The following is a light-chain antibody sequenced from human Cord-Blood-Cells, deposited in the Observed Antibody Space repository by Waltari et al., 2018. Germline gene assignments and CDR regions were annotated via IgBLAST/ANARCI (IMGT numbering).Light chain of an antibody. CDR1: SSDVGGYNY. Sequence: QSALTQPASVSGSPGQSITISCTGTSSDVGGYNYVSWYQQHPDKAPKLMIYDVSNRPPGFFNSFSASKSGNTASLTISGLQAEDEADYYCSSYTSSSTLVFGGGTKLTVL. J-gene: IGLJ3*02. V-gene: IGLV2-14*01. CDR2: DVS. CDR3: SSYTSSSTLV.